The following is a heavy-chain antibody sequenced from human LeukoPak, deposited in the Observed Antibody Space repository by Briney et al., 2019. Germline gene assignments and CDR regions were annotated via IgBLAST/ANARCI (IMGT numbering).Heavy chain of an antibody. D-gene: IGHD1-26*01. Sequence: GGSLRLSCAASGFTFSSYAISWVRQAPGKGLEWVSAISGSGGSTYYADSVKGRCTISRDNSKNTLYLQMNSLRAEDTAVYYCAKSGRRWELLRNYFDYWGQGTLVTVSS. CDR2: ISGSGGST. CDR3: AKSGRRWELLRNYFDY. J-gene: IGHJ4*02. V-gene: IGHV3-23*01. CDR1: GFTFSSYA.